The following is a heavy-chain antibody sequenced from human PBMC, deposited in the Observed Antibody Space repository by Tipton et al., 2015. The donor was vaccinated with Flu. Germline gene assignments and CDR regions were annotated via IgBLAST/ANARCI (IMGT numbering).Heavy chain of an antibody. CDR1: GGSISSYY. Sequence: TPSLTCTVSGGSISSYYWSWIRQPPGKGLEWIGNIYYRGSTNYNPSLKSRVTISVDTSKNQFSLRLNSVTAADTAVYYCASATTVTTSGMDVWGQGTTVTVSS. D-gene: IGHD4-11*01. CDR3: ASATTVTTSGMDV. CDR2: IYYRGST. V-gene: IGHV4-59*01. J-gene: IGHJ6*02.